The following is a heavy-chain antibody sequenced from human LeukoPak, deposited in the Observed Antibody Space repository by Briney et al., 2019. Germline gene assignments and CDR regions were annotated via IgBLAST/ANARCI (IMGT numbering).Heavy chain of an antibody. CDR1: GGSISSGDYY. J-gene: IGHJ4*02. Sequence: SQTLSLTCTVSGGSISSGDYYWSWIRQPPGKGLEWIGSIYYSGSTNYNPSLKSRVTISVDTSKNQFSLKLSSVTAADTAVYYCARERDSSGYYYVGFDYWGQGTLVTVSS. CDR2: IYYSGST. V-gene: IGHV4-30-4*01. D-gene: IGHD3-22*01. CDR3: ARERDSSGYYYVGFDY.